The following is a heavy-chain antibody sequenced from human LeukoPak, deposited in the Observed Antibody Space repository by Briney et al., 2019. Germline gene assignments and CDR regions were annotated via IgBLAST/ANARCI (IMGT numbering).Heavy chain of an antibody. D-gene: IGHD3-10*01. Sequence: AASVKVSCKASGYTFTSYGISWVRQAPGQGLEWMGWISAYNGNTNYAQKLQGRVTMTTDTSTSTAYMELRSLRSDDTAVYYCAGHPWFGEHYGMDVWGQGTTVTVSS. J-gene: IGHJ6*02. CDR2: ISAYNGNT. CDR1: GYTFTSYG. CDR3: AGHPWFGEHYGMDV. V-gene: IGHV1-18*01.